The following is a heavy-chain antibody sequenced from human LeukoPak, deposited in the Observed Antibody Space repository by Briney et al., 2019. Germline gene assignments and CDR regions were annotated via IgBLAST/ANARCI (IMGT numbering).Heavy chain of an antibody. J-gene: IGHJ4*02. CDR1: GFTVSSNY. CDR3: AREYYGSSGEPFDY. CDR2: IYSGGST. D-gene: IGHD3-22*01. V-gene: IGHV3-53*01. Sequence: PGGSLRLSCAASGFTVSSNYMSWVRQAPGKGLEWVSVIYSGGSTYYADSVKGRFTISRDNSKNTLYLQMNSLRAEDTAVYYCAREYYGSSGEPFDYWGQGTLVTVSS.